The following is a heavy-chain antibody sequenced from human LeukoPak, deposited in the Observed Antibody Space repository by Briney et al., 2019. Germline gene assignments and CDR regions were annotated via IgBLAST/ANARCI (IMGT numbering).Heavy chain of an antibody. Sequence: ASVEVSCKASGYTLSDYYIHWVRQAPGQGLEWMGWINPNSGGTNYAQKFQGRVTMTRDTSISTAYMELSRLRSDDTAVYYCAIANYDFWSGIDYWGQGTLVTVSS. V-gene: IGHV1-2*02. J-gene: IGHJ4*02. CDR2: INPNSGGT. CDR1: GYTLSDYY. D-gene: IGHD3-3*01. CDR3: AIANYDFWSGIDY.